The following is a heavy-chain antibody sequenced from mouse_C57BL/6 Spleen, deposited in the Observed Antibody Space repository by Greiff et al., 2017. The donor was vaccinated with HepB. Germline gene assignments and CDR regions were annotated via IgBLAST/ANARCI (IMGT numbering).Heavy chain of an antibody. CDR1: GFNIKNTY. CDR2: IDPANGNT. D-gene: IGHD1-1*01. V-gene: IGHV14-3*01. CDR3: ARSGGPSCDV. J-gene: IGHJ1*03. Sequence: EVQLQQSVAELVRPGASVKLSCTASGFNIKNTYMPWVKQRPEQGLEWIGRIDPANGNTKYAPKFQGKATITADTSSNTAYLQLSSLTSEDTAIYYCARSGGPSCDVWGTGTTVTVSS.